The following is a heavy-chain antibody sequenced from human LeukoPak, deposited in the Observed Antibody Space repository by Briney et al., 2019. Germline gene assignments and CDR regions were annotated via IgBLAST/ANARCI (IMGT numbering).Heavy chain of an antibody. CDR2: ISSNGGST. Sequence: AGSLRLSCAASGFTFSSYAMHWVRQAPGKGLEYVLAISSNGGSTYYANSVKGRFTISRDNSKNTLYLQMGSLRAEDMAVYYCANSLLRFLEWLPVDYWGQGTMVTVSS. J-gene: IGHJ4*02. CDR1: GFTFSSYA. CDR3: ANSLLRFLEWLPVDY. D-gene: IGHD3-3*01. V-gene: IGHV3-64*01.